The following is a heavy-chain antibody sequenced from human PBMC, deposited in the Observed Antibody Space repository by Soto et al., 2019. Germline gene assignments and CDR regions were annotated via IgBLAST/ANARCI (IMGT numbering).Heavy chain of an antibody. J-gene: IGHJ6*02. CDR3: ARDGWFGELLSYYYYYYGMDV. CDR1: GYTFTSYG. Sequence: VSCKASGYTFTSYGISWVRQAPGQGLEWMGWISAYNGNTNYAQKLQGRVTMTTDTSTSTAYMELRSLRSDDTAVYYCARDGWFGELLSYYYYYYGMDVWGQGTTVTVSS. D-gene: IGHD3-10*01. CDR2: ISAYNGNT. V-gene: IGHV1-18*01.